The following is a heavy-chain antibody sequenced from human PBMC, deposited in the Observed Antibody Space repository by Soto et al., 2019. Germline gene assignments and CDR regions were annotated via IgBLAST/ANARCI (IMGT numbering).Heavy chain of an antibody. V-gene: IGHV4-31*03. D-gene: IGHD2-15*01. CDR1: GFSISSGGYY. CDR2: IYYSGST. Sequence: SETLSLTCTVSGFSISSGGYYWSWIRQHPGKGLEWIGYIYYSGSTYYNPSLKSRVTISVDTSKNQFSLKLSSVTAADTAVYYCATTPDLSYFDYWGQGTLVTVSS. CDR3: ATTPDLSYFDY. J-gene: IGHJ4*02.